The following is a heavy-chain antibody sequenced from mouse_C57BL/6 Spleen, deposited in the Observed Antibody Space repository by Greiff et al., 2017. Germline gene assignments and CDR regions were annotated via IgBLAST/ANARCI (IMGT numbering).Heavy chain of an antibody. D-gene: IGHD1-1*01. Sequence: DVKLVESGPGLVKPSQSLSLTCSVTGYSITSGYYWNWIRQFPGNKLEWMGYISYDGSNNYNPSLKNRISITRDTSKNQFFLKLNSVTTEDTATYYCARDDTTVVGGFAYWGQGTLVTVSA. J-gene: IGHJ3*01. V-gene: IGHV3-6*01. CDR3: ARDDTTVVGGFAY. CDR2: ISYDGSN. CDR1: GYSITSGYY.